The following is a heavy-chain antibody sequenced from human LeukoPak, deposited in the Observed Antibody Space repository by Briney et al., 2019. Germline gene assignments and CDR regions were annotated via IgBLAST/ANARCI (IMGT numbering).Heavy chain of an antibody. CDR1: GGSVSGYY. J-gene: IGHJ4*02. Sequence: SETLSLTCTVSGGSVSGYYWSWIRQPPGKGLEWIGYTYYNGATLYSPSFKSRLTMSVDTSGNHFSLKLTSVTAADTAVYYCARHDAVPVIRRGFDFWGQGTLVTVSS. V-gene: IGHV4-59*08. D-gene: IGHD2-21*02. CDR3: ARHDAVPVIRRGFDF. CDR2: TYYNGAT.